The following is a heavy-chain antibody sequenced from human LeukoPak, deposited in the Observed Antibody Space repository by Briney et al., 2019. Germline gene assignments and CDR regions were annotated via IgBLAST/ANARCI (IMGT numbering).Heavy chain of an antibody. CDR2: IWYDGSNK. Sequence: GRSLRLSCAASGFTFSSYGMHWVRQAPGKGLERVAVIWYDGSNKYYADSVKGRFTISRDNSKNTLYLQMNSLRAEDTAVYYCARALISSSWRTWASYYYYGMDVWGKGTTVTVSS. CDR1: GFTFSSYG. J-gene: IGHJ6*04. CDR3: ARALISSSWRTWASYYYYGMDV. D-gene: IGHD6-13*01. V-gene: IGHV3-33*01.